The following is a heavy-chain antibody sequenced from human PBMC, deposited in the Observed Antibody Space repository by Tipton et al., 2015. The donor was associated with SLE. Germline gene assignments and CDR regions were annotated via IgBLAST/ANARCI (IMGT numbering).Heavy chain of an antibody. V-gene: IGHV3-30*04. CDR3: ARDSRYYHTSETYSEVLDI. D-gene: IGHD3-10*01. J-gene: IGHJ3*02. CDR1: GFTFSSYE. Sequence: SLRLSCAASGFTFSSYEMNWVRQSPGKGLEWVAVISYDGRNQYYADSVKGRFTISRDNSKSTLYLQMNSLGGDDTALYYCARDSRYYHTSETYSEVLDIWGQGTMVTVSS. CDR2: ISYDGRNQ.